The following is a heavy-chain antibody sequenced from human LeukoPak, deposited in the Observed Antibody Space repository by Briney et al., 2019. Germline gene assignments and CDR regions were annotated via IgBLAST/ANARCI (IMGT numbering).Heavy chain of an antibody. V-gene: IGHV6-1*01. CDR3: ARRKAVTFGVDV. CDR2: TYYRSKWYN. CDR1: GDSFSSNSAT. J-gene: IGHJ6*02. D-gene: IGHD6-19*01. Sequence: SQTLSLTCAISGDSFSSNSATWDWRRQSPSRGLEWLGRTYYRSKWYNDYAVSMKSRITINPDTSKNQFSLQLNSVTPEDTAVYYCARRKAVTFGVDVWGQGTTVTVSS.